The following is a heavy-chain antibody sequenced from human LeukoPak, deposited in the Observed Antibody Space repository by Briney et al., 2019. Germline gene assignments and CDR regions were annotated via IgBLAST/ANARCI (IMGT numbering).Heavy chain of an antibody. D-gene: IGHD3-10*01. V-gene: IGHV4-30-2*01. CDR3: ARGRMSGSYYTTYYYYYGMDV. CDR1: GGSISSGGYS. Sequence: SETLSLTCAVSGGSISSGGYSWSWIRQPPGKGLEWIGYIYHSGSTYYNPSLKSRVTISVDRSKNQFSLKLSSVTAADTAVYYCARGRMSGSYYTTYYYYYGMDVWGQGTTVTVSS. J-gene: IGHJ6*02. CDR2: IYHSGST.